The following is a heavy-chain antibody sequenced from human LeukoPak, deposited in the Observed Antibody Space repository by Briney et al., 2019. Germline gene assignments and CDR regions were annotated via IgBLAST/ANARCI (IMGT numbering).Heavy chain of an antibody. V-gene: IGHV3-30-3*01. CDR1: GFTFSSYA. CDR2: ISYDGSNE. D-gene: IGHD6-19*01. Sequence: QPGRSLRLSCAASGFTFSSYAMHWVRQAPGKGLEWVAVISYDGSNEYYADSVKGRFTISRDNAKNSLYLQMNSLRAEDTAVYYCARDRYSSGWSRGDWFDPWGQGTLVTVSS. J-gene: IGHJ5*02. CDR3: ARDRYSSGWSRGDWFDP.